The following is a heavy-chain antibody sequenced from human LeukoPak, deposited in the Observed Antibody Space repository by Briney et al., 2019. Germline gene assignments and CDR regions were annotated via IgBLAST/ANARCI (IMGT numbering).Heavy chain of an antibody. CDR2: IYQSGSK. CDR3: ARSEINDYMRF. J-gene: IGHJ4*02. CDR1: GYSIANGYH. Sequence: SETLSLTCTVSGYSIANGYHWAWVRQPPGKRLEWLGSIYQSGSKYDNLSLKSRLTMSVDTSKNQFSLKMRAVTVADTALYYCARSEINDYMRFWGQGILVTVSS. D-gene: IGHD4-11*01. V-gene: IGHV4-38-2*02.